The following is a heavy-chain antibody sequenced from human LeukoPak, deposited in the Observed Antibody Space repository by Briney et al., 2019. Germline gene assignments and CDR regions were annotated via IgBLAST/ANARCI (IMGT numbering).Heavy chain of an antibody. CDR3: ARVGYCSSTSCSDFDY. J-gene: IGHJ4*02. CDR1: GFTFSSYG. V-gene: IGHV3-33*01. D-gene: IGHD2-2*01. CDR2: IWYDGSNK. Sequence: GGSLRLSCAASGFTFSSYGMHWVRQAPGKGLEWVAVIWYDGSNKYYADSVKGQFTISRDNSKNTLYLQMNSLRAEDTAVYYCARVGYCSSTSCSDFDYWGQGTLVTVSS.